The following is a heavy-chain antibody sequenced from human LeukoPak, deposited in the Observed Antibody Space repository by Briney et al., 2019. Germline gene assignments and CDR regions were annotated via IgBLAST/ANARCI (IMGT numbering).Heavy chain of an antibody. Sequence: PGGSLRLSCAASGFTVVTNYMSRVRQAPGKGLEWVSVIYAGGATYYSDSVRGRFTISRDNSKNTLYLQMNSLRAEDTAVYYCARDLNWGQGTLVTVSS. J-gene: IGHJ4*02. CDR1: GFTVVTNY. CDR2: IYAGGAT. CDR3: ARDLN. V-gene: IGHV3-66*01.